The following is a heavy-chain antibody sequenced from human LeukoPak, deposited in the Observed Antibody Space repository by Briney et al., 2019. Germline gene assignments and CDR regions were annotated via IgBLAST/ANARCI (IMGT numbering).Heavy chain of an antibody. J-gene: IGHJ4*02. CDR3: AKDLGSSSWYDY. CDR2: VSGSGGST. V-gene: IGHV3-23*01. Sequence: GGSLRLSCAASGFTFSSYAMSWVRQAPGKGLEWVSAVSGSGGSTYYADSVKGRFTISRDNSKNTLYLQMNSLRAEDTAVYYCAKDLGSSSWYDYWGQGTLVTVSS. D-gene: IGHD6-13*01. CDR1: GFTFSSYA.